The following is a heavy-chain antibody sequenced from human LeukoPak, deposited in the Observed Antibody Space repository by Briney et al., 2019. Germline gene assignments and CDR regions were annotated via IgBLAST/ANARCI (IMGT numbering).Heavy chain of an antibody. V-gene: IGHV3-11*06. Sequence: GGSLRLSCAASGFTFSDYYMSWIRQAPGKGLEWVSYISSSSSYTNYADSVKGRFTISRDNAKNSLYLQMNSLRAEDTAVYYCARVVVDYYYDSSGYPDYWGQGTLVTVSS. CDR2: ISSSSSYT. J-gene: IGHJ4*02. CDR1: GFTFSDYY. CDR3: ARVVVDYYYDSSGYPDY. D-gene: IGHD3-22*01.